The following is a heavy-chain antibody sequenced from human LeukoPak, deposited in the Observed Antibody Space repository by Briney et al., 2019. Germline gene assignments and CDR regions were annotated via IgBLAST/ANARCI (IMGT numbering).Heavy chain of an antibody. CDR1: GYTFTGYY. Sequence: ASVKVSRKASGYTFTGYYLHWVRQAPGQGLEWMGWISPNSGETNSAQKFQGRVTMIRDTSISTAYMELSRLTSDDTAVYYCARAPGAGTYLDYWGQGTLVTVSS. D-gene: IGHD1-26*01. V-gene: IGHV1-2*02. CDR2: ISPNSGET. J-gene: IGHJ4*02. CDR3: ARAPGAGTYLDY.